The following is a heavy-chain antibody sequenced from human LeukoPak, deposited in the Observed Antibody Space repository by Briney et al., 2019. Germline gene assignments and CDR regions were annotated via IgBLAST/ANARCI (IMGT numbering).Heavy chain of an antibody. Sequence: GGSLRLSCAVSGITFSSYAMTWVRQAPGRGLEWVSSISGSGGSTYYAESVKGRFTISRDNSKMTLYLQMNSLRAEDTAIYYCAKALAAAGRYFFDYWGQGTPVTVSS. CDR1: GITFSSYA. CDR3: AKALAAAGRYFFDY. CDR2: ISGSGGST. J-gene: IGHJ4*02. V-gene: IGHV3-23*01. D-gene: IGHD6-13*01.